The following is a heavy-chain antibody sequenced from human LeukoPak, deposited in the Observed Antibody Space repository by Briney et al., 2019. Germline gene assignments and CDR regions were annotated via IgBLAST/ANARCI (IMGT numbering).Heavy chain of an antibody. CDR1: GYSFTSYW. D-gene: IGHD5-18*01. CDR2: IYPGDSDT. J-gene: IGHJ4*02. CDR3: ARLLAAYSYGYRGGYFDY. Sequence: GASLQISFQGSGYSFTSYWIGWVRQMPGKGLEWMGIIYPGDSDTRYSPSFQGQVTISADKSISTAYLQWSSLKASDTAMYYCARLLAAYSYGYRGGYFDYWGQGTLVTVSS. V-gene: IGHV5-51*01.